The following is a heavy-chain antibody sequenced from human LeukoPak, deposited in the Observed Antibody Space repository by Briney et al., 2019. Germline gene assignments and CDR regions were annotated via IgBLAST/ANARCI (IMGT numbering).Heavy chain of an antibody. CDR3: ARNFHRRLYDSSAYYPY. Sequence: GGSLRLSCAASGFTLSSYSMNWVRQAPGKGLECVSYISSSSTTIYYADSVKGRFTISRDNAKNSLYLQMNSLRAEDTAVYYCARNFHRRLYDSSAYYPYWGQGTLVTVSS. CDR1: GFTLSSYS. J-gene: IGHJ4*02. CDR2: ISSSSTTI. V-gene: IGHV3-48*01. D-gene: IGHD3-22*01.